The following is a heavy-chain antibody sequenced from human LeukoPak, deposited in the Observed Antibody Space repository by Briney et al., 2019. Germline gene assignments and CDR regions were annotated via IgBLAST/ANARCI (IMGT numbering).Heavy chain of an antibody. CDR3: AKDRGYYGSGGDY. J-gene: IGHJ4*02. V-gene: IGHV3-33*06. CDR1: GFTFSSYG. Sequence: GRSLRLSCAASGFTFSSYGMHWVRQAPGKGLEWVAVIWYGGSYKYYADSVKGRFTISRDNSKNTLYLQMNSLRAEDTAVYYCAKDRGYYGSGGDYWGQGTLVTVSS. CDR2: IWYGGSYK. D-gene: IGHD3-10*01.